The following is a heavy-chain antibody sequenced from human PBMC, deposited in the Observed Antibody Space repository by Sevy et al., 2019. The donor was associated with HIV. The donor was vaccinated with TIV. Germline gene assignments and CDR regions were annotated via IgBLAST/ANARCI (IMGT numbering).Heavy chain of an antibody. D-gene: IGHD3-22*01. CDR1: GGSISDYY. V-gene: IGHV4-59*01. Sequence: SETLSLTCIVSGGSISDYYWSWIRQPPGKGPEWIGYIYYSGSTKYNPSLKSPVTISVDTSKNQFSLKLSSVTAADTAVYYCAMVNYDSSGYYPTDYGMDVWGQGTTVTVSS. CDR3: AMVNYDSSGYYPTDYGMDV. CDR2: IYYSGST. J-gene: IGHJ6*02.